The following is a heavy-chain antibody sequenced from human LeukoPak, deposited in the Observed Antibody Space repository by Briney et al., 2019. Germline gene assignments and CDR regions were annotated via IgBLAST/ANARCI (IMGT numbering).Heavy chain of an antibody. CDR2: ISSSSSYI. J-gene: IGHJ4*01. D-gene: IGHD3-22*01. Sequence: GESLRLSCAASGFTFSSYSMNWVRQAPGKGLEWVSSISSSSSYIYYADSVKGRFTFSRDNAKNSLYLQMNSLRFEDTALYFCARRWDSSGPIDYWGQGTLVSVSS. CDR1: GFTFSSYS. CDR3: ARRWDSSGPIDY. V-gene: IGHV3-21*01.